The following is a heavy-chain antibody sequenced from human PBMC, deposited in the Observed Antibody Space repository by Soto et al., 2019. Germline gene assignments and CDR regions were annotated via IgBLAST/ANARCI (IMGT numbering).Heavy chain of an antibody. D-gene: IGHD3-22*01. CDR3: ARGNSRDGYRRPHFDY. CDR2: INHSGST. Sequence: SETLSLTCTVSGCSISSYYWSWIRQPPGKGLEWIGEINHSGSTNYNPSLKSRVTISVDTSKNQFSLKLSSVTAADTAVYYCARGNSRDGYRRPHFDYWGQGTLVTVSS. J-gene: IGHJ4*02. V-gene: IGHV4-34*01. CDR1: GCSISSYY.